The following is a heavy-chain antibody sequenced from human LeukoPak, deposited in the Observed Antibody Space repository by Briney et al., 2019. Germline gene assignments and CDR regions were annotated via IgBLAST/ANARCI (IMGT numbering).Heavy chain of an antibody. CDR2: IKQDGGEK. CDR3: ARDLYVT. V-gene: IGHV3-7*03. D-gene: IGHD2-8*01. CDR1: GFTFSSYW. J-gene: IGHJ5*02. Sequence: PGGSLRLSCAVSGFTFSSYWMSWVRQAPGKGLEWVGNIKQDGGEKNYVDSVRGRFTISRDNAKNSLYLQMNSLRAEDTAVYYCARDLYVTWGQGTLVTVSS.